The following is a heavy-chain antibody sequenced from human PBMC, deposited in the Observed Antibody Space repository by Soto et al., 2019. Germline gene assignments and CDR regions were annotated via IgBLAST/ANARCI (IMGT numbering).Heavy chain of an antibody. J-gene: IGHJ6*02. CDR2: VYTSGGT. D-gene: IGHD6-13*01. CDR1: GGSISTYY. Sequence: SETLSLTYPFSGGSISTYYWSWIRQPAGKGLEWIGRVYTSGGTNYNPSLKSRVTMSRDTSKKQFFLSLSSVTAADTAVYYCARGAAAGVDYGMDVWGQGTTVTVSS. CDR3: ARGAAAGVDYGMDV. V-gene: IGHV4-4*07.